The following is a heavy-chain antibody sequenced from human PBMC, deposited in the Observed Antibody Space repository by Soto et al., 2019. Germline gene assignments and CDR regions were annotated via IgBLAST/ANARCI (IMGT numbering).Heavy chain of an antibody. CDR3: ARDLLAAPNRGWFDP. J-gene: IGHJ5*02. V-gene: IGHV3-33*01. Sequence: PGGSLRLSCAASGFTFSSYGMHWVRQAPGKGLEWVAVIWYDGSNKYYADSVKGRFTISRDNSKNTLYLQMNSLRAEDTAVYYCARDLLAAPNRGWFDPWGQGTLVTVSS. D-gene: IGHD6-13*01. CDR1: GFTFSSYG. CDR2: IWYDGSNK.